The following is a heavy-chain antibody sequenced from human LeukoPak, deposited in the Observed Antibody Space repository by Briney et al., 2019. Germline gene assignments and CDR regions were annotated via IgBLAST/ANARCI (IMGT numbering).Heavy chain of an antibody. Sequence: PSETLSLTCTVSGGSISSYYWSWIRQPPGKGLEWIGYIYYSGSTNYNPSLKSRVTISVDTSKNQFSLKLSSVTAADTAVHYCARSGRVDYGDYNTALYYFDYWGQGTLVTVSS. D-gene: IGHD4-17*01. V-gene: IGHV4-59*01. CDR1: GGSISSYY. CDR2: IYYSGST. CDR3: ARSGRVDYGDYNTALYYFDY. J-gene: IGHJ4*02.